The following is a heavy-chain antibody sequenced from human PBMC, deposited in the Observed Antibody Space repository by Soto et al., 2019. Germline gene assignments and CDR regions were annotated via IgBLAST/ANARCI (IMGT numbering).Heavy chain of an antibody. CDR1: GGTFSSYA. CDR2: IIPIFGTA. J-gene: IGHJ4*02. V-gene: IGHV1-69*05. CDR3: ARGHRVGVSRPDYFDY. Sequence: QVQLVQSGAEVKKPGSSVKVSCKASGGTFSSYAISWVRQAPGQGLEWMGGIIPIFGTANYAQKFQGRVTITXXEXTXKAYMELSSLRSEDTAVYYCARGHRVGVSRPDYFDYWGQGTLVTVSS. D-gene: IGHD3-16*01.